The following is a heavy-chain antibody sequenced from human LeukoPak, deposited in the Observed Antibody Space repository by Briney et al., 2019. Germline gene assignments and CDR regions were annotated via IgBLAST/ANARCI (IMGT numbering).Heavy chain of an antibody. CDR1: GGSISSNYY. D-gene: IGHD5-24*01. CDR3: ARQAMATIND. CDR2: IYNSGIT. V-gene: IGHV4-4*07. Sequence: PSETLSLTCTVSGGSISSNYYWSWIRQPAGKGLEYIGRIYNSGITNYNPSLKSRVTISVDTSKNQFSLKLSSVTAADTAVYYCARQAMATINDWGQGTLVTVSS. J-gene: IGHJ4*02.